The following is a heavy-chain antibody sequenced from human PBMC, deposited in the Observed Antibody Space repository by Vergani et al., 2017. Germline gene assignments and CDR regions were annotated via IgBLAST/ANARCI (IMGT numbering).Heavy chain of an antibody. CDR1: GYTFSSYS. J-gene: IGHJ4*02. Sequence: VQLVQSGAEVKKPGASVKVSCKASGYTFSSYSMNWVRQAPGKGLEWVSSISSSSSYIYYADSVKGRFTISRDNAKNSLYLQMNSLRAEDTAVYYCARGGDYYGSGTLRSVQGALDYWGQGTLVTVSS. V-gene: IGHV3-21*01. D-gene: IGHD3-10*01. CDR2: ISSSSSYI. CDR3: ARGGDYYGSGTLRSVQGALDY.